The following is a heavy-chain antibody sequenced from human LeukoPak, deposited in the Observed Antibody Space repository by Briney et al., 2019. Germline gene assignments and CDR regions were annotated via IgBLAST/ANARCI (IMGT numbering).Heavy chain of an antibody. CDR3: AKDHRSCVGASCLLHQD. V-gene: IGHV1-2*02. J-gene: IGHJ4*02. Sequence: GASVKVSCKASGYTFTGYYMHWVRQAPGQGLEWMGWINPNSGGTNYAQKFQGRVTMTRDTSISTAYMELSRLRSDDTAVYYCAKDHRSCVGASCLLHQDWGQGTLVTVSS. CDR1: GYTFTGYY. CDR2: INPNSGGT. D-gene: IGHD2-2*01.